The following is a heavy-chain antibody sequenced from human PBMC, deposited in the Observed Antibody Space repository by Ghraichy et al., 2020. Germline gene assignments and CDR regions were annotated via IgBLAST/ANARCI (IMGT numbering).Heavy chain of an antibody. J-gene: IGHJ4*02. CDR1: GFTFSNYA. D-gene: IGHD6-19*01. CDR2: ISGSGGST. Sequence: GESLNISCAASGFTFSNYAMSWVRQAPGKGLEWVSNISGSGGSTYYADSVKGRFTISRDNSKNTLYLQMNSLRAEDTAVYYCAKSRIGVSGYFEYWGQGTLVTVSS. CDR3: AKSRIGVSGYFEY. V-gene: IGHV3-23*01.